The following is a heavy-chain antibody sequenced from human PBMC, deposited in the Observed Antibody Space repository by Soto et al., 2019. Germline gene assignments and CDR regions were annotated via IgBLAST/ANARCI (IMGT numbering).Heavy chain of an antibody. CDR3: ARERGGDDYGSGSYHDY. Sequence: ASVKVSCKASGYSFSSFAMHWVRQAPGQRLEWMGRINTANGNTRYSQKFQDRVTITRDTSANTAYMELSSLRSEDTALYYCARERGGDDYGSGSYHDYWGQVTQVTVAS. CDR1: GYSFSSFA. V-gene: IGHV1-3*04. CDR2: INTANGNT. D-gene: IGHD3-10*01. J-gene: IGHJ4*02.